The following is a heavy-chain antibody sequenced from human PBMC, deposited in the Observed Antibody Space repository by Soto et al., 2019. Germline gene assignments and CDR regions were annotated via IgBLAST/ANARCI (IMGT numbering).Heavy chain of an antibody. CDR2: IIPIFGTA. J-gene: IGHJ5*02. CDR3: ASKQQLVKTNWFDP. V-gene: IGHV1-69*13. Sequence: SVKVSCKASGGTFSSYAISWVRQAPGQGLEWMGGIIPIFGTANYAQKFQGRVAITADESTSTAYMELSSLRSEDTAVYYCASKQQLVKTNWFDPWGQGTLVTVSS. CDR1: GGTFSSYA. D-gene: IGHD6-13*01.